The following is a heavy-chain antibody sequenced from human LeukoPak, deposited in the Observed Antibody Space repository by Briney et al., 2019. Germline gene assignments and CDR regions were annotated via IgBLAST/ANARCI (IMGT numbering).Heavy chain of an antibody. CDR3: AKDSAGYSSGWYYPGVHDY. V-gene: IGHV3-30*18. Sequence: GGSLRLSCAASGFTFSSYGMHWVRQAPGKGLEWVAVISYDGSNKYYADSVKGRFTISRDNSKSTLYLQMNSLRAEDTAVYYCAKDSAGYSSGWYYPGVHDYWGQGTLVTVSS. D-gene: IGHD6-19*01. J-gene: IGHJ4*02. CDR1: GFTFSSYG. CDR2: ISYDGSNK.